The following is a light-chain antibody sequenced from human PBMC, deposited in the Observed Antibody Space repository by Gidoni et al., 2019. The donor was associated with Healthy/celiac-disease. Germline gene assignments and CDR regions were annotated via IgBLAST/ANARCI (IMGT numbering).Light chain of an antibody. CDR3: QVGDSSSDHVV. CDR2: DDS. Sequence: SYVLTQPPSVSVAPGKTARITCGGNNIGSKSVHWYQQKPGQAPVLVVYDDSARPSGIPERFSGSNAGNTATLTISRVEAGDEADYYCQVGDSSSDHVVFGGGTKLTVL. CDR1: NIGSKS. J-gene: IGLJ2*01. V-gene: IGLV3-21*03.